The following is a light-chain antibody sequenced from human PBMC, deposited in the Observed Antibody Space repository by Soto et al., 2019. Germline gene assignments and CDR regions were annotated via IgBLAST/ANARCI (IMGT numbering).Light chain of an antibody. CDR2: GAS. Sequence: EIVMTQSPTTLSVSPGERATLSCRASQSVSSSLAWYQQKPGQAPRLLIYGASTRATGIPARFSGSGSGTEFTLTISSLQSEDFAVYYCQQSNNWRRTFGQRTKVDIK. CDR1: QSVSSS. J-gene: IGKJ1*01. CDR3: QQSNNWRRT. V-gene: IGKV3-15*01.